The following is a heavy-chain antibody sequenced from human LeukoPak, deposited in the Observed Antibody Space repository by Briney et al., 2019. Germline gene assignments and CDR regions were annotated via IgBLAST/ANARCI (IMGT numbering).Heavy chain of an antibody. V-gene: IGHV3-23*01. CDR2: ISISGDDT. CDR3: ARDRDYAFDY. D-gene: IGHD4-17*01. Sequence: GGSLRLSCATSGFSFSSHAMTWVRQAPGKGLEWLSAISISGDDTYYADSVKGRFTISRDNSKNTLYLQMDSLRDEDTAVYYCARDRDYAFDYWGQGTLVTVSS. CDR1: GFSFSSHA. J-gene: IGHJ4*02.